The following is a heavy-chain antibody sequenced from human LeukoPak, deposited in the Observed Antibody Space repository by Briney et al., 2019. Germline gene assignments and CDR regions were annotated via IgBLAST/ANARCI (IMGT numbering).Heavy chain of an antibody. Sequence: GGSLRLSCAASGFTFSSYSMNWVRQAPGKGLEWVSYISSRTGTIYYADSVKGRFTISRDNAKNSLYLQMNSLRAEDTAVYYCATEYYGSVSYYDYWGQGTLVTVSS. CDR1: GFTFSSYS. CDR3: ATEYYGSVSYYDY. CDR2: ISSRTGTI. J-gene: IGHJ4*02. D-gene: IGHD3-10*01. V-gene: IGHV3-48*04.